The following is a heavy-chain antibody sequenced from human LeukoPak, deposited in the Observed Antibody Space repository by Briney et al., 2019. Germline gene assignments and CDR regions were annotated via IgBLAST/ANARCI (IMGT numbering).Heavy chain of an antibody. J-gene: IGHJ4*02. CDR2: IRYDGSNK. CDR3: AILIGAIVVVPAARPPFEYYFDY. CDR1: GFTFSSYG. D-gene: IGHD2-2*01. Sequence: PGGSLRLSCAASGFTFSSYGMHWVRQAPGKGLEWVACIRYDGSNKYYADSVKGRFTISRDNSKNTLYLQMNSLRAQDTAVYYCAILIGAIVVVPAARPPFEYYFDYWGQGTLVTVSS. V-gene: IGHV3-30*02.